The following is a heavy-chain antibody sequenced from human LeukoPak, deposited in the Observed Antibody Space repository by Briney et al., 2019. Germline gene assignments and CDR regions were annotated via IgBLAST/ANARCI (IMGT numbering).Heavy chain of an antibody. D-gene: IGHD6-19*01. CDR3: ARQRRSSGWPNDY. J-gene: IGHJ4*02. CDR1: GYSFTSYW. V-gene: IGHV5-51*01. Sequence: GESLKISCKGSGYSFTSYWIAWVRQVPGKGLEWMGIIYPGDSDTRYSPSFQGQVTITADKSISTAYLQWSSLKASDNAMYYCARQRRSSGWPNDYWGQGTLVTVSS. CDR2: IYPGDSDT.